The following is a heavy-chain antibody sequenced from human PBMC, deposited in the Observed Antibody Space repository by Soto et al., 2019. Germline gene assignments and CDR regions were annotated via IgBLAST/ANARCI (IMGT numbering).Heavy chain of an antibody. CDR1: GGSISSYY. J-gene: IGHJ4*02. Sequence: SETLSLTCTVSGGSISSYYWSWIRQPPGKGLEWIGYIYYSGSTNYNPSLKSRVTISVDTSKNQFSLKLSSVTAADTAVYYCAGMTPTYGFFDYWGQGTLVTVSS. D-gene: IGHD2-15*01. CDR3: AGMTPTYGFFDY. CDR2: IYYSGST. V-gene: IGHV4-59*01.